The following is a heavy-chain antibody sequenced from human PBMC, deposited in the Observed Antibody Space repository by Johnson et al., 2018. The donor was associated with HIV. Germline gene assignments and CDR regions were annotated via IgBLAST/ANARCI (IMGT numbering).Heavy chain of an antibody. CDR2: MSYDGSNR. V-gene: IGHV3-30*18. CDR3: AKCFSYDNTPYYYVACDI. Sequence: QVQLVESGGGVVRPGRSLRLSCAASGFTFSSYAMHWVRQAPGKGLEWVTGMSYDGSNRYYADSVQGRFTISRDNSKNTLYLQMNSLRAEDTAVYYCAKCFSYDNTPYYYVACDIWGQGTLVTVSS. D-gene: IGHD3-22*01. J-gene: IGHJ3*02. CDR1: GFTFSSYA.